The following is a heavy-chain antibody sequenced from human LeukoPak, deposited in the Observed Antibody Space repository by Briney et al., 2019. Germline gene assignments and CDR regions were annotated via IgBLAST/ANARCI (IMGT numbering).Heavy chain of an antibody. Sequence: ASVKVSCKASGYTFTGYYMHWVRQAPGQGLEWMGWINPNSGGTNYAQKFQGRVTMTRDTSISTAYMELSRLRSDDTAVYYCARGGELELLSNWFDPWGQGTLVTVSS. CDR2: INPNSGGT. D-gene: IGHD1-7*01. J-gene: IGHJ5*02. CDR3: ARGGELELLSNWFDP. V-gene: IGHV1-2*02. CDR1: GYTFTGYY.